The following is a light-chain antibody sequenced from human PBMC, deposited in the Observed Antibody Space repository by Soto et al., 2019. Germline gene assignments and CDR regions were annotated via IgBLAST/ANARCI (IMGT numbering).Light chain of an antibody. Sequence: QSALTQPASVSGSPGQSITISCTGTGSDVGGYNYVSWYQQHPGKAPKLMIYEVSNRPSGVSNRFSGSKSGNTASLTISRLQAEDEADYYCSSYTSSSTYVFGTGTKLTVL. V-gene: IGLV2-14*01. CDR3: SSYTSSSTYV. CDR2: EVS. J-gene: IGLJ1*01. CDR1: GSDVGGYNY.